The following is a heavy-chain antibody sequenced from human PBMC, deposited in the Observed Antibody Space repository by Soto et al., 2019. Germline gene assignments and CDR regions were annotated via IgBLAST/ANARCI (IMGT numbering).Heavy chain of an antibody. CDR3: ARAYSTSWSIYYYMDV. J-gene: IGHJ6*03. V-gene: IGHV3-48*01. CDR1: GFTFSDYS. D-gene: IGHD6-6*01. CDR2: ISSSSSAI. Sequence: GGSLRLSCAASGFTFSDYSMNWVRQAPGKGLEWVSYISSSSSAIYSADSVKGRFTISRDNAKNSLYLQMNSLRAEDTAVYYCARAYSTSWSIYYYMDVWGKGTTVTVSS.